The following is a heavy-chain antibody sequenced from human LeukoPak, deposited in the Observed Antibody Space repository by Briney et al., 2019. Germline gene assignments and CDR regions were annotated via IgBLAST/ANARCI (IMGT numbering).Heavy chain of an antibody. CDR2: INPGDSDT. CDR3: ARQPGAGWFDP. D-gene: IGHD3-10*01. V-gene: IGHV5-51*01. J-gene: IGHJ5*02. Sequence: GESLQISCQASGYSFTSSWIGWARQMPGKGLEWMAIINPGDSDTRYSPSFQGQVTISADKSISTVYLQWGSLKASDTAMYYCARQPGAGWFDPWGQGTLVTVSS. CDR1: GYSFTSSW.